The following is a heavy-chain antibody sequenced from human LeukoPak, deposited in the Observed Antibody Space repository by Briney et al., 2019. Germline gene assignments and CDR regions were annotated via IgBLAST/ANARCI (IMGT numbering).Heavy chain of an antibody. CDR3: ARSDNWNFFDY. CDR1: GGSISHYY. D-gene: IGHD1-20*01. CDR2: IYYSGST. V-gene: IGHV4-59*01. Sequence: SETLSLTCTVSGGSISHYYWSWIRQPPGKGLEWIGYIYYSGSTNYNPSLKSRVTMSVDTSKNQFSLKLSSVTAADTAVYYCARSDNWNFFDYWGQGTLVTVSS. J-gene: IGHJ4*02.